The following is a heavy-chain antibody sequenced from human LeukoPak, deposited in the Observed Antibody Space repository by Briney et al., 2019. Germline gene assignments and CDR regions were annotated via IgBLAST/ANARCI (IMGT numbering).Heavy chain of an antibody. V-gene: IGHV3-30*02. CDR3: AKQQQLVHFDY. D-gene: IGHD6-13*01. Sequence: GGSLRLSCAASGFTFSSYEMNWVRQAPGKGLEWVAFIRYDGSDKYYADSVKGQFTISRDNSKNTLYLQMNSLRAEDTAVYYCAKQQQLVHFDYWGQGTLVTVSS. CDR1: GFTFSSYE. CDR2: IRYDGSDK. J-gene: IGHJ4*02.